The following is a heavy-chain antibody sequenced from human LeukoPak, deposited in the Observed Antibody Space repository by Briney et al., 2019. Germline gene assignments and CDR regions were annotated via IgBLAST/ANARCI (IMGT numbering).Heavy chain of an antibody. D-gene: IGHD6-19*01. CDR1: GFTFSSCE. CDR3: AREIVSSVAGNFDY. V-gene: IGHV3-48*03. J-gene: IGHJ4*02. Sequence: PGGSLRLSCAASGFTFSSCEMNWVRQAPGKGLEWVSYISSSASTRTYADSVKGRFTISRDNGKNSLYLEMNSLRAEDTAVYYCAREIVSSVAGNFDYWGQGTLVTVSS. CDR2: ISSSASTR.